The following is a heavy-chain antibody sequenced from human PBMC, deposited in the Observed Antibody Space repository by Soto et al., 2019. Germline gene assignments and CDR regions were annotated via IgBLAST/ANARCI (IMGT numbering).Heavy chain of an antibody. J-gene: IGHJ3*02. D-gene: IGHD1-26*01. CDR1: GYTLTELS. V-gene: IGHV1-24*01. CDR3: ATVAPKEPYAFDI. Sequence: ASVKVSCKVSGYTLTELSMHWVRQAPGKGLEWMGGFDPEDGETIYAQKFQGRVTMTEDTSTDTAYMELSSLRSEDTAAYYCATVAPKEPYAFDIWGQGTMVTVSS. CDR2: FDPEDGET.